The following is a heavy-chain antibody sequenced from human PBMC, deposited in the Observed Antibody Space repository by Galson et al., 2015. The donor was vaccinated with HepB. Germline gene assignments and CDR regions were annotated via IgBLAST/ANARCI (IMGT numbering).Heavy chain of an antibody. CDR2: ISYDGSNK. CDR1: GFTFSSYA. V-gene: IGHV3-30-3*01. CDR3: ARVHRGSGWYFYFQH. J-gene: IGHJ1*01. Sequence: SLRLSCAASGFTFSSYAMHWVRQAPGKGLEWVAVISYDGSNKYYADSVKGRFTISRDNSKNTLYLQMNSLRAEDTAVYYCARVHRGSGWYFYFQHWGQGTLVTVSS. D-gene: IGHD6-19*01.